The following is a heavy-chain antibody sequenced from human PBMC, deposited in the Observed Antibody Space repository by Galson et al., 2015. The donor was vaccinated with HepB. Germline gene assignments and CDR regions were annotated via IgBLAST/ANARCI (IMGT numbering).Heavy chain of an antibody. CDR1: GFTFTNYG. V-gene: IGHV3-33*01. J-gene: IGHJ6*03. D-gene: IGHD5-18*01. CDR2: IWYDGNSK. CDR3: VRDAKMDTGIDYMDV. Sequence: SLRLSCAASGFTFTNYGIHWVGQAPGKGLEWVAVIWYDGNSKQYADSVKGRFTISRDNSRNTVYLQMNSLRVEDTAVYYCVRDAKMDTGIDYMDVWGKGTTVTVSS.